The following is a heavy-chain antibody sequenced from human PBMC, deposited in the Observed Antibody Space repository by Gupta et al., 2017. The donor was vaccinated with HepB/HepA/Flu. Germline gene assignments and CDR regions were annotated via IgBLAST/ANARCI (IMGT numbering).Heavy chain of an antibody. CDR1: SGSFSGYY. V-gene: IGHV4-34*01. CDR3: ARVNYDVRSGYCDY. Sequence: QVQLQQWGAGLLKPPETLSSPCAVYSGSFSGYYWSWISQPPGKGLEWIGEINHSGNTNYNPSLKSRVTISIETSKKQLSLKLSSVTVEETAVYYCARVNYDVRSGYCDYGFQGAMVTVYS. CDR2: INHSGNT. J-gene: IGHJ4*02. D-gene: IGHD3-3*01.